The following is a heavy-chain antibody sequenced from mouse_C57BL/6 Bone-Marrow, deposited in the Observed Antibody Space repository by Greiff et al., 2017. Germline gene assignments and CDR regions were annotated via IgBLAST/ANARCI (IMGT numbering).Heavy chain of an antibody. CDR3: AREELGFLRFAC. CDR1: GYTFTSYW. V-gene: IGHV1-69*01. Sequence: QVQLQQPGAELVMPGASVKLSCKASGYTFTSYWMHWVKQRPGQGLEWIGEIDPSDSYTNYNQKFKGKSTLTVDKSSSTAYMQLSSLTSEDSAVYCCAREELGFLRFACWGQGTLVTVSA. CDR2: IDPSDSYT. J-gene: IGHJ3*01.